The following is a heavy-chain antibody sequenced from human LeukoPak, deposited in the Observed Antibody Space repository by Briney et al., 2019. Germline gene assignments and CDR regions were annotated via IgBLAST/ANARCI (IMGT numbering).Heavy chain of an antibody. V-gene: IGHV1-2*06. J-gene: IGHJ4*02. Sequence: ASVKVSCKASGYTFTGYYMHWVRQAPGQGLEWMGRINPNSGGTNYAQKFQGRVTMTRDTSTSTAYMELSRLRSDDTAVYYCARDLGYCSGGSCSDYGGQGTLVTVSS. CDR3: ARDLGYCSGGSCSDY. D-gene: IGHD2-15*01. CDR1: GYTFTGYY. CDR2: INPNSGGT.